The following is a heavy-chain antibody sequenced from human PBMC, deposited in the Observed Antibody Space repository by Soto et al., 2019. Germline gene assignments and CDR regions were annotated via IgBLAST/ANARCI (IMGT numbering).Heavy chain of an antibody. V-gene: IGHV1-46*01. Sequence: QVQLVQSGAEVKKPGASVKVSCKASGYTFTSHHIHWVRQAPGQGLEWMGIVNPSGVKIIYAQKFQGRVTVTRDTSTSTVNMELSRLTSDDTAVYYCATTPLSKYQQLTAPDEAPVHVWGQGTTVIVSS. J-gene: IGHJ6*02. CDR3: ATTPLSKYQQLTAPDEAPVHV. CDR2: VNPSGVKI. D-gene: IGHD6-13*01. CDR1: GYTFTSHH.